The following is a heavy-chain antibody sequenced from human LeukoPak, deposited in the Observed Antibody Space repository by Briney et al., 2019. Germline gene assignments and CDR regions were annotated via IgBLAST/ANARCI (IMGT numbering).Heavy chain of an antibody. V-gene: IGHV4-34*01. Sequence: SETLSLTCAVYGGSFSGYYWSWIRQPPGKGLEWIGEINHSGSTNHNPSLKSRVTISVDTSKNQFSLKLSSVTAADTAVYYCASKRSRLNRFDYWGQGTLVTVSS. CDR2: INHSGST. D-gene: IGHD2/OR15-2a*01. CDR3: ASKRSRLNRFDY. CDR1: GGSFSGYY. J-gene: IGHJ4*02.